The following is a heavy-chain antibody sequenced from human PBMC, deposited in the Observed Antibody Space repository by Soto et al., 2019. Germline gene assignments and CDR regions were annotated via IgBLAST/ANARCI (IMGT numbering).Heavy chain of an antibody. J-gene: IGHJ4*02. Sequence: QVQLVQSGAEVKKPGSSVKVSCKASGATFSGYAINWVRQAPGQGLEWLGRIVRIFETLNYAERFQGRVAITADESRTTVYMELTNLTHEDTAVYYCVVMGNVAVSNPRSFDYWGQGTQVTVSS. CDR3: VVMGNVAVSNPRSFDY. V-gene: IGHV1-69*18. CDR2: IVRIFETL. D-gene: IGHD6-19*01. CDR1: GATFSGYA.